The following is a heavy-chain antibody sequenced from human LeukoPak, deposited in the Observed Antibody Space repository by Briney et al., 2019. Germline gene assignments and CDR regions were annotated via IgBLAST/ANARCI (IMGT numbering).Heavy chain of an antibody. Sequence: GGSLRLSCAASGFTFSSYSMNWVRQAPGKGLEWVSYISSSSSTIYYADSVKGRFTISRDNAKNSLYLQMNSLRAEDTAVYYCARDRDYYGSGSYYKGGGNFDYWGQGTLVTVSS. CDR3: ARDRDYYGSGSYYKGGGNFDY. D-gene: IGHD3-10*01. CDR1: GFTFSSYS. CDR2: ISSSSSTI. J-gene: IGHJ4*02. V-gene: IGHV3-48*01.